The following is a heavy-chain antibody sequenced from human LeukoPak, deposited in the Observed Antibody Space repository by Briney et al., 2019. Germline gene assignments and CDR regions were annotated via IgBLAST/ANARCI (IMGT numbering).Heavy chain of an antibody. V-gene: IGHV3-30*02. CDR2: IRFDGSRT. J-gene: IGHJ4*02. CDR1: GFSFSDYA. Sequence: TGGSLRLSCGASGFSFSDYAMHWVRQAPGKGLEWVAFIRFDGSRTDYADSVKGRFTISRDNSKNTLFLQLNSLRPDDTGVYFCAKPSGNCVDYWGQGTLVTVSS. CDR3: AKPSGNCVDY. D-gene: IGHD1-26*01.